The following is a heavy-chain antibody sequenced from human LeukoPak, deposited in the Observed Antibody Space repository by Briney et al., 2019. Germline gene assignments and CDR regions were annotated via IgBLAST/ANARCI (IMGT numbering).Heavy chain of an antibody. CDR2: ISAYNGNT. CDR1: VYTFTSYG. V-gene: IGHV1-18*01. CDR3: ASTIYGDYGYYFDY. Sequence: ASVKVSFKASVYTFTSYGISWVRQAPGQGLEWMGWISAYNGNTNYAQKLQGRVTMTTDTSTSTAYMELRSLRSDGTAVYYCASTIYGDYGYYFDYWGQGTLVTVSS. J-gene: IGHJ4*02. D-gene: IGHD4-17*01.